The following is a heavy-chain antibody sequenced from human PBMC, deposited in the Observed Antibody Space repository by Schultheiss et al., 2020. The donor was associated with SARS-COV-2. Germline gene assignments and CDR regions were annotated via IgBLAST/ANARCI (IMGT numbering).Heavy chain of an antibody. Sequence: GGSLRLSCAASGITFSSYAMHWVRQAPGKGLEWVAVIWYDGSNKYYADSVKGRFTISRDNSKNTLYLQMNSLRAEDTAVYYCARGGGYYYGMDVWGQGTTVTVSS. J-gene: IGHJ6*02. CDR3: ARGGGYYYGMDV. D-gene: IGHD3-10*01. CDR1: GITFSSYA. CDR2: IWYDGSNK. V-gene: IGHV3-30*07.